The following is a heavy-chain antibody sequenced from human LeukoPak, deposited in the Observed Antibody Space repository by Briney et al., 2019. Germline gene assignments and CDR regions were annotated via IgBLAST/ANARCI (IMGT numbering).Heavy chain of an antibody. D-gene: IGHD6-19*01. CDR3: ARSIAVAANIDY. CDR2: ISSNGGST. CDR1: GFTFSSYA. V-gene: IGHV3-64*01. J-gene: IGHJ4*02. Sequence: GGSLRLSCAASGFTFSSYAMHWVRQAPGKGLEYVSAISSNGGSTYYANSVKGRFTISRDNSKNTLYLQMGSLRAEDMAVYYCARSIAVAANIDYWGQGTPVTVSS.